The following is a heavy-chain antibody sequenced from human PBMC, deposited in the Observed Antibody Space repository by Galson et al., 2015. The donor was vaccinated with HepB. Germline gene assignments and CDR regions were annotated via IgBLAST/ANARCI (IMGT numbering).Heavy chain of an antibody. J-gene: IGHJ4*02. CDR2: ISGSGGST. CDR3: AKDTLHSEYCSSTSCSQGDY. D-gene: IGHD2-2*01. V-gene: IGHV3-23*01. Sequence: SLRLSCAASGFTFSSYAMSWVRQAPGKGLEWVSAISGSGGSTYYADSVKGRFTISRDNSKNTLYLQMNSLRAEDTAVYYCAKDTLHSEYCSSTSCSQGDYWGQGTLVTVSS. CDR1: GFTFSSYA.